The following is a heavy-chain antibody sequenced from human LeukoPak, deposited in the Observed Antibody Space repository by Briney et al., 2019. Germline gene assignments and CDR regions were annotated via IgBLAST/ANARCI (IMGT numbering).Heavy chain of an antibody. CDR1: GFTFNTFW. CDR2: INSDGSSI. CDR3: AKTHPMAGALLDF. V-gene: IGHV3-74*01. Sequence: GGSLRLSCEASGFTFNTFWMYWVRQAPGKGLVWVSRINSDGSSISYADSVKGRFTISRDNAKNTLYLRMNSLRAEDTAVYYCAKTHPMAGALLDFWGQGTLVTVSS. J-gene: IGHJ4*02. D-gene: IGHD6-19*01.